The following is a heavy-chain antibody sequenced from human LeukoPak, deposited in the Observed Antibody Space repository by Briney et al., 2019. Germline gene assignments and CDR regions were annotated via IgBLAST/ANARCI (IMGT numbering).Heavy chain of an antibody. CDR2: IRDSGET. J-gene: IGHJ4*02. V-gene: IGHV3-23*01. D-gene: IGHD2-2*01. CDR3: ARASWVSSTDAVR. CDR1: GLSFSTFA. Sequence: GGSLTLSCAASGLSFSTFAMSWVRQAPARGLEWVSSIRDSGETFYAGSVKGRFTLSSDSSKNTVYLQLNNVRVEDTAIYYCARASWVSSTDAVRWGQGTLVTVSS.